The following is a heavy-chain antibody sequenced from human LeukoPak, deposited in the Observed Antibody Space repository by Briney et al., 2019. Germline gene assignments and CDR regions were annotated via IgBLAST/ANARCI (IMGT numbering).Heavy chain of an antibody. J-gene: IGHJ6*03. V-gene: IGHV4-4*09. CDR1: GGSISSYY. D-gene: IGHD2-2*01. Sequence: KSSETLSLTCTVSGGSISSYYWSWIRQPPGKGLEWIGYIYTSGSTNYNPSLKSRVTISVDTSKNQFSLRLSSVTAADTAVYYCARQAVVVPAAGHYYYYYYMDVWGKGTTVTVSS. CDR3: ARQAVVVPAAGHYYYYYYMDV. CDR2: IYTSGST.